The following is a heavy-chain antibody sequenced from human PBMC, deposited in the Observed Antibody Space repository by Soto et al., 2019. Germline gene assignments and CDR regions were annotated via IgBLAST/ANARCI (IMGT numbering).Heavy chain of an antibody. D-gene: IGHD6-13*01. J-gene: IGHJ4*02. CDR2: ISYDGSNK. V-gene: IGHV3-30-3*01. Sequence: PGGSLRLSCAASGFTFSSYAMHWVRQAPGKGLEWVAVISYDGSNKYYADSVKGRFTISRDNSKNTLYLQMNSLRAEDTAVYYCARTAAAGNVWGDYFDYWGQGTLVTVSS. CDR3: ARTAAAGNVWGDYFDY. CDR1: GFTFSSYA.